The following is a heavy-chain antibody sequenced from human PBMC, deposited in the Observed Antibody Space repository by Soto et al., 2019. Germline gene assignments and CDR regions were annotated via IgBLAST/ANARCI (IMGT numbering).Heavy chain of an antibody. V-gene: IGHV1-3*01. CDR2: INPGNSNT. CDR1: GYIFSTYA. CDR3: AREYCPSSTCYSFFDP. J-gene: IGHJ5*02. D-gene: IGHD2-2*01. Sequence: GASVKVSCKAFGYIFSTYAVHWVRQAPGQRPEWMGWINPGNSNTRYSQKFQGRFTMSRDTSAGTAYMELSSLRSGDTAVYYCAREYCPSSTCYSFFDPWGQGTLVTVSS.